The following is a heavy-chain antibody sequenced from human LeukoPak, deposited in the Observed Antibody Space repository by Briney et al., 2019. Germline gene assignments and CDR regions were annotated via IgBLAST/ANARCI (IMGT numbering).Heavy chain of an antibody. CDR1: GFTFGDYA. Sequence: GGSLTLSCTASGFTFGDYAMSWFRQAPGKGLEWVGFIRSKAYGGTTDYAASVKGRFTISRGDSKSIAYLQMNSLNTEDTAVYYCTRVLGSSSSRRDYWGQGTLVTVSS. D-gene: IGHD6-6*01. J-gene: IGHJ4*02. CDR2: IRSKAYGGTT. V-gene: IGHV3-49*03. CDR3: TRVLGSSSSRRDY.